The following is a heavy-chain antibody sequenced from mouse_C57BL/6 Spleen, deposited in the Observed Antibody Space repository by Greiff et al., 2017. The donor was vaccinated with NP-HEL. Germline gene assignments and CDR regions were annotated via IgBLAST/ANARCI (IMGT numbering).Heavy chain of an antibody. V-gene: IGHV3-6*01. Sequence: EVKLMESGPGLVKPSQSLSLTCSVSGYSITSGYYWNWIRQFPEKKLEWMGYISYDGSNNYKPSLKNRISITRDTSKNQFFLKLNSVTTEDTATYYCARDKEGYDYDRDYAMDYWGQGTSVTVSS. CDR1: GYSITSGYY. D-gene: IGHD2-4*01. CDR2: ISYDGSN. J-gene: IGHJ4*01. CDR3: ARDKEGYDYDRDYAMDY.